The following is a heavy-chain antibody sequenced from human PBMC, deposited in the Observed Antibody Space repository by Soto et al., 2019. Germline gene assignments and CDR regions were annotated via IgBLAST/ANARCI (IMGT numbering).Heavy chain of an antibody. Sequence: SVKVSCKASGGTFSSYAISWVRQAPGQGLEWMGGIIPIFGTANYAQKFQGRVTITADESTSTAYMELSSLRSEDTAVYYCARYAEGYCSGGSCHNPWAPFDYWGQGTLVTVSS. D-gene: IGHD2-15*01. CDR2: IIPIFGTA. CDR1: GGTFSSYA. J-gene: IGHJ4*02. V-gene: IGHV1-69*13. CDR3: ARYAEGYCSGGSCHNPWAPFDY.